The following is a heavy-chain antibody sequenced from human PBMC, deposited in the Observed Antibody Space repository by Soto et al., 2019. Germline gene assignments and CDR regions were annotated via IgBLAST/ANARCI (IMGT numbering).Heavy chain of an antibody. J-gene: IGHJ6*02. CDR2: IWYDGSNK. V-gene: IGHV3-33*01. D-gene: IGHD4-17*01. Sequence: GGSLRLSCAASGFTFSSYGMHWVRQAPGKGLEWVAVIWYDGSNKYYADSVKGRFTISRDNSKNTLYLQMNSLRAEDTAVYYCAREKDYGDCRCGMDVWGQGTTVTVSS. CDR3: AREKDYGDCRCGMDV. CDR1: GFTFSSYG.